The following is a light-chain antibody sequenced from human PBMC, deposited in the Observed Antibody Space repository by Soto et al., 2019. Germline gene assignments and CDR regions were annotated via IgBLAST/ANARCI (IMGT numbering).Light chain of an antibody. CDR2: GAS. V-gene: IGKV3-20*01. CDR1: QSVSSSY. Sequence: EIVLTQYPGTVSLSPGERATLSCRASQSVSSSYLAWYQQKPGQAPRLLIYGASSRATGIPDRFSGSGSGTDFTLTISRLEPEDFAVYYCQQYGSSSTFGQGTRLEIK. J-gene: IGKJ5*01. CDR3: QQYGSSST.